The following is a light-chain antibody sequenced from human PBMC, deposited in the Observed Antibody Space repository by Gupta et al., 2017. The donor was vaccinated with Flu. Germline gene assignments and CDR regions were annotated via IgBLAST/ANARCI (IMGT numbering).Light chain of an antibody. J-gene: IGLJ3*02. CDR2: STD. CDR1: SSNIGRNP. Sequence: QSVLTQPPSASGTPRQRVPISCSGSSSNIGRNPVNWYQQIPGTAPKLLIYSTDQRPSGVPDRFSGSKSGTSASLAISGLQSEDEADYYCAAWDDSMNGLFGGGTKLTVL. V-gene: IGLV1-44*01. CDR3: AAWDDSMNGL.